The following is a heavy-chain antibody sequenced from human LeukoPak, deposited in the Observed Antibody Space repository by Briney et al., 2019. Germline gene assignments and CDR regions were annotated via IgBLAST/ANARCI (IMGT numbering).Heavy chain of an antibody. V-gene: IGHV1-18*01. D-gene: IGHD6-6*01. CDR1: GYTFTSYG. CDR2: ISAYSGNT. CDR3: ARGSDGFEI. J-gene: IGHJ3*02. Sequence: ASVKASCKASGYTFTSYGFNWVRQAPGQGLEWMGWISAYSGNTNYAQNLQGRVTMTTDTSTSTVYMELRSLRSDDTAVYYCARGSDGFEIWGQGTMVTVSS.